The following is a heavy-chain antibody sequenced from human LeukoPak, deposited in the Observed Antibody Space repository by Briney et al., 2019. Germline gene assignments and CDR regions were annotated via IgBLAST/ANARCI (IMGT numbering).Heavy chain of an antibody. J-gene: IGHJ4*02. Sequence: GGSLRLSCSVSGFTFSTYVMHWVRQAPGKGLEYVSAISSNGDNTYYADSVKGRFTISRDDSKNTLYLQMSSLRADDTAVYYCVRGTGYWGQGTLATVSS. CDR2: ISSNGDNT. CDR1: GFTFSTYV. CDR3: VRGTGY. V-gene: IGHV3-64D*06.